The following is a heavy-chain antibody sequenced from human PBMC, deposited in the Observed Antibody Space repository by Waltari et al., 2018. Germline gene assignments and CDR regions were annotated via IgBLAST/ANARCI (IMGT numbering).Heavy chain of an antibody. J-gene: IGHJ3*02. CDR2: IYYSGST. V-gene: IGHV4-59*01. CDR1: GGSISSYY. CDR3: ATDLSGAWSDAFDI. D-gene: IGHD7-27*01. Sequence: QVQLQESGPGLVKPSETLYLTCTVSGGSISSYYWSWIRQPPGKGLEWIGYIYYSGSTNYIPSLRSRVSISVDKSKNQFVLKLSSVTAADTAVYYCATDLSGAWSDAFDIWGQGTMVTVSS.